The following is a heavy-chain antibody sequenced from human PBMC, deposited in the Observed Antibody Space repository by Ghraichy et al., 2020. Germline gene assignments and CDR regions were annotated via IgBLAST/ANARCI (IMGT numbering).Heavy chain of an antibody. D-gene: IGHD1-26*01. CDR3: AAENLVGALDAFDI. CDR1: GFTFTSSA. Sequence: SVKVSCKASGFTFTSSAMQWVRQARGQRLEWIGWIVVGSGNTNYAQKFQERVTITRDMSTSTAYMELSSLRSEDTAVYYCAAENLVGALDAFDIWGQGTMVTVSS. J-gene: IGHJ3*02. V-gene: IGHV1-58*02. CDR2: IVVGSGNT.